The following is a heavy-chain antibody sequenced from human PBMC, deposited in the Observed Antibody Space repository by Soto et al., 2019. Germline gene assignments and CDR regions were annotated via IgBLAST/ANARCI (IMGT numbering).Heavy chain of an antibody. CDR3: ARGGGITGTTAHY. D-gene: IGHD1-20*01. CDR1: GFTFSSYS. CDR2: ISSSSSYI. V-gene: IGHV3-21*01. J-gene: IGHJ4*02. Sequence: GGSLRLSCAASGFTFSSYSMNWVRQAPGKGLEWVSSISSSSSYIYYAGSVKGRFTISRDNAKNSLYLQMNSLRAEDTAVYYCARGGGITGTTAHYWGQGTLVTVSS.